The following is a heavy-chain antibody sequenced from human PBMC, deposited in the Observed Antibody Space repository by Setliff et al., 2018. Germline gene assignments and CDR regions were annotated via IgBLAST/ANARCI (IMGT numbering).Heavy chain of an antibody. CDR2: IIPIFGTA. J-gene: IGHJ5*02. CDR3: ARDMIVDFIRGGGWFDP. Sequence: SVKVSCKASGGTLSSYDISWVRQAPGQGLEWMGRIIPIFGTANYAQKFQGRVTITADESTSTAYMELSSLRSEDTAVYYCARDMIVDFIRGGGWFDPWGQGTLVTVSS. D-gene: IGHD3-22*01. V-gene: IGHV1-69*13. CDR1: GGTLSSYD.